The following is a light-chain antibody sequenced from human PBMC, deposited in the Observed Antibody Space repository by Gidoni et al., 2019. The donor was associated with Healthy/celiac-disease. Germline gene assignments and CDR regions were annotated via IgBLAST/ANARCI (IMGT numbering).Light chain of an antibody. CDR1: SSNIGNND. V-gene: IGLV1-51*01. CDR3: GTWDSSLSAVV. J-gene: IGLJ2*01. CDR2: DNN. Sequence: HSVLTHPPSVSAAPGQKGTISCSGSSSNIGNNDVSWYQQLPGTAPKLLIYDNNKRPSGIPDRFSGSKSGTSATLGSTGLQTGDEADYYCGTWDSSLSAVVFGGGTKLTVL.